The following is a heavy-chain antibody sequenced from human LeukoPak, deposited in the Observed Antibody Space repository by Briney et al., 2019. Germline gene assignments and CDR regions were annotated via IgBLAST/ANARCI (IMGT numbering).Heavy chain of an antibody. Sequence: GGSLRLSCTASGFTFGDYAMSWFRQAPGKGLEWVGFIRSKAYGGTTEYAASVKGRFTISRDDSKSIAYLQMNSLKTEDTAVYYCTRSGYSSSWYLDYWGQGTLVTVSS. V-gene: IGHV3-49*03. J-gene: IGHJ4*02. CDR1: GFTFGDYA. CDR3: TRSGYSSSWYLDY. D-gene: IGHD6-13*01. CDR2: IRSKAYGGTT.